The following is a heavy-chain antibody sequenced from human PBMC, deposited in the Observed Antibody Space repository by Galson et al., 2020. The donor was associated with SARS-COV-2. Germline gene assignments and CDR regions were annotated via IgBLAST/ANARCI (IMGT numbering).Heavy chain of an antibody. CDR3: ARLDAYGSVY. Sequence: TGGSLRLSCAASGFSFSNYEMNWVRQAPGKGLEWISYISSSGRTIHYADSVKGRFTISRDNAKSSLSLQMNSLRAADTAVYYGARLDAYGSVYWGQENVITVSS. J-gene: IGHJ4*02. V-gene: IGHV3-48*03. CDR2: ISSSGRTI. CDR1: GFSFSNYE. D-gene: IGHD2-21*01.